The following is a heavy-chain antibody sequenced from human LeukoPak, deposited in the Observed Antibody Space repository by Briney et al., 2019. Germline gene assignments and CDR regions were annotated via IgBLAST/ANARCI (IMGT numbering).Heavy chain of an antibody. CDR1: GFTFDDFA. CDR3: AKDLHYGSADY. Sequence: PGRSLRPSCAASGFTFDDFAMHWVRQAPGNGLEWVSGIRWNSGSIGYADSVKGRFTISRDNAKNALYPQMNSLRAEDTAVYYCAKDLHYGSADYWGQGTLVTVSS. V-gene: IGHV3-9*01. D-gene: IGHD3-10*01. CDR2: IRWNSGSI. J-gene: IGHJ4*02.